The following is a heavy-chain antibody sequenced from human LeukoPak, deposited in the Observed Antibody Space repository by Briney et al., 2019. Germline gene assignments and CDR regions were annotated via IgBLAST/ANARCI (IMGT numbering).Heavy chain of an antibody. CDR3: AKERVASIAVAGYTDY. CDR2: TNIDGSTS. Sequence: GGSLRLSCAASGFTFRNYWMHWVRQAPGKGLVWVSRTNIDGSTSTYADSVQGRFSISRDNAKNTLYLQMNSLRAEDTAVYYCAKERVASIAVAGYTDYWGQGTLVTVSS. D-gene: IGHD6-19*01. V-gene: IGHV3-74*01. CDR1: GFTFRNYW. J-gene: IGHJ4*02.